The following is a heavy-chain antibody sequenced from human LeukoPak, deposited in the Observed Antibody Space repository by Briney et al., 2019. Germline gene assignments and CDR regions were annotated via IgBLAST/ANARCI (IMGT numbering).Heavy chain of an antibody. CDR1: GGSFSGYY. Sequence: ASETLSLTGAVYGGSFSGYYWSWIRQPPGKGLKWIGEINHSGSTNYNPSLKSRVTISVDTSKNQFSLKLSSVPAADTAVYYCAREASSGWYRTFDYWGQGTLVTVSS. V-gene: IGHV4-34*01. D-gene: IGHD6-19*01. CDR2: INHSGST. CDR3: AREASSGWYRTFDY. J-gene: IGHJ4*02.